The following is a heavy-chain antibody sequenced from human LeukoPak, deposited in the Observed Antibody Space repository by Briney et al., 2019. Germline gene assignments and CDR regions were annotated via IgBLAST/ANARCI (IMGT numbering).Heavy chain of an antibody. CDR1: GGSISSGGYY. CDR2: IYHSGST. J-gene: IGHJ4*02. CDR3: ARMTTAKPSD. V-gene: IGHV4-30-2*01. D-gene: IGHD4-11*01. Sequence: SETLSLTCTVSGGSISSGGYYWSWIRQPPGKGLEWIGYIYHSGSTYYNPSLKSRVTISVDRSKNQFSLKLSSVTAADTAVYYCARMTTAKPSDWGQGTLVTVSS.